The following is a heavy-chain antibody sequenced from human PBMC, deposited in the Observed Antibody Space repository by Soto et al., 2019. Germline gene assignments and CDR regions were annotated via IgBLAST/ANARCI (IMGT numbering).Heavy chain of an antibody. J-gene: IGHJ1*01. Sequence: EVQLLESGGGLVQPGGSLRLSCAASGFNFSNYAMSWVRQAPGKGLEWVSAISASGGGTYYADPVKGRFTISRDSSKNTLYLQMNSLRAEYTAVYYCAKDPRVGATAAEYFQYWGQGTLVTVSS. D-gene: IGHD1-26*01. CDR1: GFNFSNYA. V-gene: IGHV3-23*01. CDR2: ISASGGGT. CDR3: AKDPRVGATAAEYFQY.